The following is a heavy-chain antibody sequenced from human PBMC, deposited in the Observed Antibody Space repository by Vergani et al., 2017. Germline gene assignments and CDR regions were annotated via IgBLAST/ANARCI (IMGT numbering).Heavy chain of an antibody. CDR3: ARLIVVVPAAKWDGDRWFDP. CDR2: ISSSSSYI. Sequence: EVQLVESGGGLVKPGGSLRLSCAASGFTFSSYSMNWVRQAPGKGLEWVSSISSSSSYIYYADSVKGRFTISRDNAKNSLYLQMNSLRAEDTAVYYCARLIVVVPAAKWDGDRWFDPWGQGTLVTVSS. D-gene: IGHD2-2*01. V-gene: IGHV3-21*01. J-gene: IGHJ5*02. CDR1: GFTFSSYS.